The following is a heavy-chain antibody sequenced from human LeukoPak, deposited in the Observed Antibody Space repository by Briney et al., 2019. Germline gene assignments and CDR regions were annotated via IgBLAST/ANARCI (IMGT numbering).Heavy chain of an antibody. D-gene: IGHD2-21*01. CDR2: IYHSGST. CDR1: GGSFSSYY. Sequence: KPSETLSLTCTVSGGSFSSYYWGWIRQSPGKGLEWIGTIYHSGSTYYNPSLKSRVTISVDTSKNQISLRLSSVTAADTAIYYCARGNSDRFPPYMDYWGQGILVIVSS. V-gene: IGHV4-38-2*02. CDR3: ARGNSDRFPPYMDY. J-gene: IGHJ4*02.